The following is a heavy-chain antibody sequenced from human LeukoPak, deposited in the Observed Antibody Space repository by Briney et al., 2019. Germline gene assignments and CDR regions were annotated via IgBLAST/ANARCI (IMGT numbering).Heavy chain of an antibody. Sequence: GGSLRLSCAASGFTFSSYAMHWVRQAPGKGLEWVAVISYDGSNKYYADSVKGRFTISRDNSKNTLYLQMNSLRAEDTAVYYCAKAHRSYGDQSFDYWGQGTLVTVSS. D-gene: IGHD4-17*01. CDR2: ISYDGSNK. V-gene: IGHV3-30*04. CDR3: AKAHRSYGDQSFDY. J-gene: IGHJ4*02. CDR1: GFTFSSYA.